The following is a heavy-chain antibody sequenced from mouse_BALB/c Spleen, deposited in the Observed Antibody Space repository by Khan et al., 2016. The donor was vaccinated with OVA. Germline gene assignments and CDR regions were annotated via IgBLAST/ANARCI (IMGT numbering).Heavy chain of an antibody. J-gene: IGHJ2*01. V-gene: IGHV1-87*01. CDR2: IYPGDGDT. CDR3: ASYRYDYFDY. Sequence: LVESGAELARPGASVKLSCKASGYTFTTYWMQWIKQRPGQGLEWIGTIYPGDGDTRYTQKFKGKATLTADKSSSTAYMQLNTLASEDSAVYYCASYRYDYFDYWGQGTTLTVSS. D-gene: IGHD2-14*01. CDR1: GYTFTTYW.